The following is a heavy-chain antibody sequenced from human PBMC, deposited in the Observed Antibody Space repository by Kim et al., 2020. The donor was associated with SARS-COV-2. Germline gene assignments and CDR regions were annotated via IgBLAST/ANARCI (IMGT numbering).Heavy chain of an antibody. CDR2: IYSGGST. D-gene: IGHD2-2*01. CDR3: ARGPAATPLDY. Sequence: GGSLRLSCAASGFTVSSNYMSWVRQAPGKGLEWVSVIYSGGSTYYADSVKGRFTISRDNSKNTLYLQMNSLRAEDTAVYYCARGPAATPLDYWGQGTLVTVSS. J-gene: IGHJ4*02. V-gene: IGHV3-66*01. CDR1: GFTVSSNY.